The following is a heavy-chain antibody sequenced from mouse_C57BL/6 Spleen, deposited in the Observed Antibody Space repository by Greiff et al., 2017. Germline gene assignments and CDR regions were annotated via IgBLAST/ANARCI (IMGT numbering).Heavy chain of an antibody. Sequence: QVHVKQSGAELVRPGASVTLSCKASGYTFTDYEMHWVKQTPVHGLEWIGAIDPETGGTAYNQKFKGKAILTADKSSSTAYMELRSLTSEDSAVYYCTRDDYDKGSWFAYWGQGTLVTVSA. J-gene: IGHJ3*01. V-gene: IGHV1-15*01. CDR3: TRDDYDKGSWFAY. CDR2: IDPETGGT. D-gene: IGHD2-4*01. CDR1: GYTFTDYE.